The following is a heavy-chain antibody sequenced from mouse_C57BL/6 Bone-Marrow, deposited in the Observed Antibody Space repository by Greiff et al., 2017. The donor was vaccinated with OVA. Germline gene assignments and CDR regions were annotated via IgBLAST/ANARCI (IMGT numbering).Heavy chain of an antibody. D-gene: IGHD2-5*01. CDR3: AKLGSNYFYNFDY. Sequence: QVHVKQSGAELVRPGTSVKMSCKASGYTFTNYWIGWAKQRPGHGLEWIGDIYPGGGYTNYNEKIKGKATLTADKSTSTAYMQFSSLKAEDSAIYDCAKLGSNYFYNFDYWGQGTTLTVSS. CDR2: IYPGGGYT. V-gene: IGHV1-63*01. J-gene: IGHJ2*01. CDR1: GYTFTNYW.